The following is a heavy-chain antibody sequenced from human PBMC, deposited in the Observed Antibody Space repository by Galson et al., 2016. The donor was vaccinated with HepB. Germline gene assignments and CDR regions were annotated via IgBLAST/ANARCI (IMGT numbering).Heavy chain of an antibody. Sequence: SLRLSCAASGFTFSGSAIHWVRQASGKGLEWVGRIRTKANSYATTYAASVKGRFTIPRADSRNTAYLQMNSLKTEDTAVCYCTRLGGGYCSNGVCYTDYYYYYGLDVWGQGTTVTASS. V-gene: IGHV3-73*01. CDR1: GFTFSGSA. CDR2: IRTKANSYAT. J-gene: IGHJ6*02. D-gene: IGHD2-8*01. CDR3: TRLGGGYCSNGVCYTDYYYYYGLDV.